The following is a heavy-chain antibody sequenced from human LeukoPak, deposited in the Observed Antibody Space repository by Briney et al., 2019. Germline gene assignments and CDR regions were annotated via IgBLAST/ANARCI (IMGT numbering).Heavy chain of an antibody. CDR1: GGSVSSGDYY. CDR3: ARAGVTMIRGVITEYRGDV. V-gene: IGHV4-31*03. D-gene: IGHD3-10*01. Sequence: SETLSLTCTVSGGSVSSGDYYWSWIRQHPGKGLQWIGHIFYSGNTHYNPSLKSRLNISIDTSKNQFSLRLSSVAAADTAVYYCARAGVTMIRGVITEYRGDVWGQGTTVTASS. J-gene: IGHJ6*02. CDR2: IFYSGNT.